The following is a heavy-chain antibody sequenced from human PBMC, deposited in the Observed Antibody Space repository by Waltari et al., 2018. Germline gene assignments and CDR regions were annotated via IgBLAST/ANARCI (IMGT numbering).Heavy chain of an antibody. J-gene: IGHJ3*02. CDR3: ARIGDYYDSSGYLPTGAFDI. CDR1: GGTFSSYA. Sequence: QVQLVQSGAEVKKPGSSVKVSCKASGGTFSSYAISWVRQAPGQGLEWMGGIIPIFGTENYEQKCQGRVTITADKSTSTAYMELSSLRSEDTAVYYCARIGDYYDSSGYLPTGAFDIWGQGTMVTVSS. CDR2: IIPIFGTE. V-gene: IGHV1-69*14. D-gene: IGHD3-22*01.